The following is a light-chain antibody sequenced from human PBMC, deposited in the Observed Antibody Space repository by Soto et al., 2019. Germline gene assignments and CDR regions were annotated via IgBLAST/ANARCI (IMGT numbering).Light chain of an antibody. J-gene: IGKJ4*01. V-gene: IGKV2-28*01. Sequence: DIVMIQSPLALPVTPGEPASISCRSSQSLLHSNGYNYLDWYLQQPGQSPQLLIFLGSNRASGVPDRFSGSGSGTDFTLKISRVEAGDVGIYYCMQSLQAPQLTFGGGTRVELK. CDR3: MQSLQAPQLT. CDR2: LGS. CDR1: QSLLHSNGYNY.